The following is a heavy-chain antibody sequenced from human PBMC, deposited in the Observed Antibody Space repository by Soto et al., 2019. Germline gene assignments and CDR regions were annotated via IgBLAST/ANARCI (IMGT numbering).Heavy chain of an antibody. V-gene: IGHV3-7*03. CDR3: GRVCGGDCGGAFDF. J-gene: IGHJ3*01. CDR2: IKRDGSEK. Sequence: PGGSLRLSCAASGFIFSNYWMTWVRQAPGKGLEWVANIKRDGSEKDYVGSVKGRFTISRDNAKNSLYLQMNSLRAEDTAVYYCGRVCGGDCGGAFDFWGQGTMVTV. CDR1: GFIFSNYW. D-gene: IGHD2-21*02.